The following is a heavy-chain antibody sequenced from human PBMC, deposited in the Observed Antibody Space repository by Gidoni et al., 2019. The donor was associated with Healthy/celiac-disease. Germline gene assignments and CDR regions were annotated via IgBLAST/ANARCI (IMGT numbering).Heavy chain of an antibody. CDR3: ARGQEWLPVYNWFDP. Sequence: VLLVQSGASAKHPGSSTKVACKASGGTFNSYAISWGRQAPGQGLEWMGGSIPIFGTANYAQKFQGRVTITADESTSTAYRELSSLRSEDTAVYYCARGQEWLPVYNWFDPWGQGTLVTVSS. CDR1: GGTFNSYA. J-gene: IGHJ5*02. V-gene: IGHV1-69*12. CDR2: SIPIFGTA. D-gene: IGHD3-3*01.